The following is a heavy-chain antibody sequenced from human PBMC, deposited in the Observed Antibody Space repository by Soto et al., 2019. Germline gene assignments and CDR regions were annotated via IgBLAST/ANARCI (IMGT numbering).Heavy chain of an antibody. CDR2: VYISGST. CDR3: ARGGRDGFDI. Sequence: QVQLQESGPGLVKPSETLSLTCTVSGGSISTYYWNWNRQSAGKGLEWIGRVYISGSTNYHPSLKSRVAMSVDTSNNQFSLKVTSVTAADTAVYYCARGGRDGFDIWGQGTMVTVSS. V-gene: IGHV4-4*07. J-gene: IGHJ3*02. CDR1: GGSISTYY.